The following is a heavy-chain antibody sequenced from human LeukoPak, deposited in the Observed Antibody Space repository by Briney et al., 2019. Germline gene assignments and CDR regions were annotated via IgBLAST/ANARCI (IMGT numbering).Heavy chain of an antibody. CDR3: AHRRRSSGSGNWFDP. D-gene: IGHD3-10*01. CDR1: GFSLSTNGVG. J-gene: IGHJ5*02. CDR2: IYWDGGK. Sequence: SGPTLVKRTQTLTLTCTFSGFSLSTNGVGVDWIRQPPGKALEWLALIYWDGGKRYSPSLESNLIITKDTSKNQVVLTMTNMDPLDTATYYCAHRRRSSGSGNWFDPWGQGTLVTVSS. V-gene: IGHV2-5*02.